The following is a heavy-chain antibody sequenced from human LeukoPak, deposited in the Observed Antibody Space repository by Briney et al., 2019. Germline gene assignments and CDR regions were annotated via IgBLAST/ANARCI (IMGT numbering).Heavy chain of an antibody. CDR1: GFTFDDYG. D-gene: IGHD5-24*01. CDR3: ATTSRDVLDYYFAH. CDR2: ISWNSASV. J-gene: IGHJ4*02. V-gene: IGHV3-9*01. Sequence: GGSLRLSCEASGFTFDDYGMHWVRQAPGKGLEWVSTISWNSASVGYVDSVKGRFTISRDNAKKTLYLQMNSLRPEDTALYYCATTSRDVLDYYFAHWGQGTLVTVSS.